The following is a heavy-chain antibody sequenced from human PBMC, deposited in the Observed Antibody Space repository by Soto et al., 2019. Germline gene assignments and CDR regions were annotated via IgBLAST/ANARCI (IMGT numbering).Heavy chain of an antibody. J-gene: IGHJ6*04. Sequence: GGSLRLSWVGSGFTFSTYSISWVRQAPGKGLEWVSSIGSRSDIYYADSVKGRFTISRDNAENSVSLQMNSLRAEDTAVYYCARELTAGPLAYGLDVGGKGTTANVSS. CDR2: IGSRSDI. CDR3: ARELTAGPLAYGLDV. CDR1: GFTFSTYS. V-gene: IGHV3-21*01. D-gene: IGHD2-21*02.